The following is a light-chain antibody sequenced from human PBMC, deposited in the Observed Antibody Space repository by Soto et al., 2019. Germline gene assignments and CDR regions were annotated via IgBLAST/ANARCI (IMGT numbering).Light chain of an antibody. CDR1: QSISIY. CDR3: QQGGRTPRT. V-gene: IGKV1-39*01. J-gene: IGKJ1*01. CDR2: GAS. Sequence: DIQMTQSPSSLPASVGDRVTITCRASQSISIYLNWYQQKPGKDPTLLIYGASSLQSGGPSRFSGSGSGTDFTLTINSLHPDDFAAYYCQQGGRTPRTCGQGTKVEIK.